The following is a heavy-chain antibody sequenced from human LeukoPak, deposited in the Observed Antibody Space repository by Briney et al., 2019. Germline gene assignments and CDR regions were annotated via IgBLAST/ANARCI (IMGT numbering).Heavy chain of an antibody. CDR2: IYHSGST. V-gene: IGHV4-39*07. D-gene: IGHD3-22*01. Sequence: NPSETLSLTCTVSGGSISSSSYYWGWIRQPPGKGLEWIGSIYHSGSTYYNPSLKSRVTISVDTSKNQFSLKLSSVTAADTAVYYCARGYYDSSGYLNAFDIWGQGTMVTVSS. CDR1: GGSISSSSYY. CDR3: ARGYYDSSGYLNAFDI. J-gene: IGHJ3*02.